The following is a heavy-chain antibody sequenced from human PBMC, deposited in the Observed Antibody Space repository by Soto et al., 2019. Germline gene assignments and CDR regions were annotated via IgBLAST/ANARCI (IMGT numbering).Heavy chain of an antibody. J-gene: IGHJ3*02. CDR2: ISWNSGSI. D-gene: IGHD3-16*01. V-gene: IGHV3-9*01. CDR1: GFTFDDYA. CDR3: AKDRAGSFGLRAFAI. Sequence: EVQLVESGGGLVQPGRSLRLSCAASGFTFDDYAMHWVRQAPGKGLEWVSGISWNSGSIGYADSVKGRFTISRDKAKNSLYLQMNSLRAEDTALYYCAKDRAGSFGLRAFAIWGHGTMVTVSS.